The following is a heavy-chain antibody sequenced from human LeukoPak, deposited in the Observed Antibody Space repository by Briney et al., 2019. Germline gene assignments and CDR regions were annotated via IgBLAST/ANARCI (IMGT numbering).Heavy chain of an antibody. CDR2: IRSKSNNYAT. CDR1: GFSFSGSV. CDR3: TRHLADY. Sequence: GGSLRLSCAASGFSFSGSVMHWVRQASGKGLEWVGHIRSKSNNYATAYAASVKGRFTISRDDSTNTAYLQMNSLKTEDTAFYYCTRHLADYWGQGTLVTVSS. J-gene: IGHJ4*02. V-gene: IGHV3-73*01.